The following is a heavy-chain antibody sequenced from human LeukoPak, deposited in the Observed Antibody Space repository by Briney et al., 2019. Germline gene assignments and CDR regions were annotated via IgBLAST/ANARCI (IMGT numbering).Heavy chain of an antibody. CDR3: AKLSDTARTIREKPLDY. D-gene: IGHD5-18*01. J-gene: IGHJ4*02. CDR2: ISTISAYI. V-gene: IGHV3-21*01. CDR1: GFTFSGYD. Sequence: GGSLRLSCAVSGFTFSGYDMNWVRQAPGKGLEWVSSISTISAYIYYADSVKGRFTVFRDNAKMSLYLQMNSLRAEDTALYYCAKLSDTARTIREKPLDYWGQGTLVTVSS.